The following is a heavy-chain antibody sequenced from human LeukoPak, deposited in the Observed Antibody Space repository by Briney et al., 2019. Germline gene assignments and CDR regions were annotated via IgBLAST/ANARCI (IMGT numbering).Heavy chain of an antibody. D-gene: IGHD3-10*01. J-gene: IGHJ6*02. V-gene: IGHV3-30*03. Sequence: GGSLRLSCAASGFTFSSYGMHWVRQAPGKGLEWVAVISYDGSNKYYADSVKGRFTISRDNSKNTLYLQMNSLRAEDTAVYYCARDYGRSRDYGMDVWGQGTTVTVSS. CDR3: ARDYGRSRDYGMDV. CDR2: ISYDGSNK. CDR1: GFTFSSYG.